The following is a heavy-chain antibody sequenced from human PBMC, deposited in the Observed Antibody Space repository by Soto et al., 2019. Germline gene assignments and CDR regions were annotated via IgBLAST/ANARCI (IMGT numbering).Heavy chain of an antibody. V-gene: IGHV3-74*01. CDR1: GFTFSSYW. J-gene: IGHJ4*02. D-gene: IGHD2-15*01. CDR2: INSDGSST. CDR3: ARTSLVVAAATREDY. Sequence: EVQLVESGGGLVQPGGSLRLSCAASGFTFSSYWMHWVRQAPGKGLLWVSRINSDGSSTSYADSVKGRFTISRDNAKNTVYLQTNSLRAEDTAVYYCARTSLVVAAATREDYWGQGNLVTVSS.